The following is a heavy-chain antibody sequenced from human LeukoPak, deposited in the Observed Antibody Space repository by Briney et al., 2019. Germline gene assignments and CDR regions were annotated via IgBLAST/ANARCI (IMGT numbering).Heavy chain of an antibody. D-gene: IGHD2-15*01. J-gene: IGHJ4*02. V-gene: IGHV3-30*03. CDR3: ARDRVRYCSGGSCYSDY. CDR2: ISYDGSNK. CDR1: GFTFSSYG. Sequence: GGSLRLSCAASGFTFSSYGMHWVRQAPGKGLEWVAVISYDGSNKYCADSVKGRFTISRDNSKNTLYLQMNSLRAEDTAVYYCARDRVRYCSGGSCYSDYWGQGTLVTVSS.